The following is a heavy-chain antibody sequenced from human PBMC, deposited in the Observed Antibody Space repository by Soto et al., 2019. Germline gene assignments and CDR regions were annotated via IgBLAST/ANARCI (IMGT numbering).Heavy chain of an antibody. V-gene: IGHV1-18*01. J-gene: IGHJ4*02. CDR2: ISAYNGNT. Sequence: ASVKVSCKASGYTFTSYGINWVRQAPGQGLEWMGWISAYNGNTNYAQKLQGRVSMTTDTSTSTAYMELSRLRDEDSARYFCARGSEESYPGSRIFDLWGRGTLVTGSS. D-gene: IGHD3-10*01. CDR1: GYTFTSYG. CDR3: ARGSEESYPGSRIFDL.